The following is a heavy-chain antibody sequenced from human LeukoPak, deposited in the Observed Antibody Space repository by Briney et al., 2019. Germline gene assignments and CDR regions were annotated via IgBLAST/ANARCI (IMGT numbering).Heavy chain of an antibody. V-gene: IGHV3-7*01. Sequence: GGSLRLSCAASGFTFSSYWMSWVRQAPGKGLEWVANIKQDGSEKNYVDSVKGRFTISRDNAKKSLYLQVNSLRAEDTAVYYCARERCTGGSCWGLDYWGQGTLVTVSS. CDR2: IKQDGSEK. CDR1: GFTFSSYW. J-gene: IGHJ4*02. CDR3: ARERCTGGSCWGLDY. D-gene: IGHD2-15*01.